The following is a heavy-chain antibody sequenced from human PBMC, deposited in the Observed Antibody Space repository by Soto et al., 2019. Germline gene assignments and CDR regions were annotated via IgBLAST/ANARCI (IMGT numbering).Heavy chain of an antibody. V-gene: IGHV4-39*01. CDR3: AIQSYGAGSYSTLFPP. CDR2: IYYSGST. J-gene: IGHJ2*01. Sequence: SETLSLTCTVSGGSISSSSYYWCWIRQPPGKGLEWIGSIYYSGSTYYNPSLKSRVTISVDTSKNQFSLKLSSVTAADTAVYYCAIQSYGAGSYSTLFPPRGRGILVPLSA. CDR1: GGSISSSSYY. D-gene: IGHD3-10*01.